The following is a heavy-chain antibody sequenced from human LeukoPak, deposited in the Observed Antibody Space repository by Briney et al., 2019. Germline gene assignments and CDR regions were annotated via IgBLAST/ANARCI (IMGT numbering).Heavy chain of an antibody. Sequence: PGGSLRLSCAASGFTFSNYWMTWVRQAPGKGLEWVANIKQDGSEKYYVDSVKGRFTISRDNAKNSLYLQMNSLRAEDTAFYYCATSSSWANDAFDIWGQGTMVTVSS. D-gene: IGHD6-13*01. J-gene: IGHJ3*02. CDR1: GFTFSNYW. CDR2: IKQDGSEK. V-gene: IGHV3-7*05. CDR3: ATSSSWANDAFDI.